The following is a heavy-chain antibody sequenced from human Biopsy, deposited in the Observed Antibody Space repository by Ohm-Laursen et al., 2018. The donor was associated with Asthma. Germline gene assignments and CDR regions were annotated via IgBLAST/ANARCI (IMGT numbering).Heavy chain of an antibody. V-gene: IGHV4-34*01. Sequence: GTLSLTCAVYGGSFSSNYWSWIRQTPGKGLEWLGDTHYSGKTNYNPSLQSRLTLSVDTSKNQFSLRLTSVTAADTAVYYCARGSSSRLSQWELLVSGGKRAHSYYGMDVWGQGTTVTVSS. CDR3: ARGSSSRLSQWELLVSGGKRAHSYYGMDV. CDR1: GGSFSSNY. D-gene: IGHD1-26*01. J-gene: IGHJ6*02. CDR2: THYSGKT.